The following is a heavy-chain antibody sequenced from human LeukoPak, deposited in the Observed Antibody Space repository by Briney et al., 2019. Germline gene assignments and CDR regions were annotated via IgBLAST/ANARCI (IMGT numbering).Heavy chain of an antibody. V-gene: IGHV1-69*13. CDR2: IIPIFGTA. Sequence: SVKVSCKASGGTFISYAISWVRQAPGQGLEWMGGIIPIFGTANYAQKFQGRVTITADESTSTAYMELSILRSEDTAVYYCVRDHHRRHYDSQARDTFDIWGQGTMVTVSS. J-gene: IGHJ3*02. D-gene: IGHD3-22*01. CDR1: GGTFISYA. CDR3: VRDHHRRHYDSQARDTFDI.